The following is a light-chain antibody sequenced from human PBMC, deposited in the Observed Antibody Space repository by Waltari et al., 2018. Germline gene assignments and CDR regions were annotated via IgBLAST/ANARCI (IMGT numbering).Light chain of an antibody. J-gene: IGKJ1*01. V-gene: IGKV1-39*01. CDR1: QNIGSY. Sequence: DIQMTQSPSSVSASVGDRVTITCRASQNIGSYSIWYQQKPGKAPNLLIYSASSLQSGVPSRFIGSGSATDFTLTINSLQPDDFATYYCQQSSSYPPTFGQGTQV. CDR2: SAS. CDR3: QQSSSYPPT.